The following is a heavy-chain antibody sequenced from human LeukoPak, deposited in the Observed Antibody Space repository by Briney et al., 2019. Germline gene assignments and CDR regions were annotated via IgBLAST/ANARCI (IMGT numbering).Heavy chain of an antibody. D-gene: IGHD2-2*01. J-gene: IGHJ4*02. CDR2: IYPGDSDT. V-gene: IGHV5-51*01. CDR1: GYSFTRYW. Sequence: GESLKISCKGSGYSFTRYWIGWVRQMPGKGLEWMGMIYPGDSDTRYSPSFKGQVTISADKSISTAYLQWSSLKASDTAMYYCARHSSSSTSCPDYWGQGNLVTVSS. CDR3: ARHSSSSTSCPDY.